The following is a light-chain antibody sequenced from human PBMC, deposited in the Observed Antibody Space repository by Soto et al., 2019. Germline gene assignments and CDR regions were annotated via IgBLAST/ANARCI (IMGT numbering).Light chain of an antibody. V-gene: IGLV1-40*01. CDR1: SSNIGAGYD. CDR2: GNS. Sequence: QSVLTQPPSVSGAPGQRVTISCTGSSSNIGAGYDVHWYQQLPGTAPKLLIYGNSHRPSGVPDRFSGSKSGTSASLAITGLQAEDEADYYCQSYDSSLSGSTVFGGGTKVTVL. CDR3: QSYDSSLSGSTV. J-gene: IGLJ3*02.